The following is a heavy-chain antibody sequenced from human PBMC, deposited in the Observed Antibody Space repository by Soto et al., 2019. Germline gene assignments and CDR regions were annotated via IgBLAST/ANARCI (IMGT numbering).Heavy chain of an antibody. D-gene: IGHD6-25*01. CDR2: IGTAGDT. CDR3: ASISSGCSGLAF. CDR1: GFTISSYG. J-gene: IGHJ4*02. V-gene: IGHV3-13*01. Sequence: PGVSLRLWCAASGFTISSYGMHWVRKATGKGLEWVSAIGTAGDTYYPGSVKGRFTISRENAKNSLYLQMNSLRAEDTAVYYCASISSGCSGLAFWGKGTPV.